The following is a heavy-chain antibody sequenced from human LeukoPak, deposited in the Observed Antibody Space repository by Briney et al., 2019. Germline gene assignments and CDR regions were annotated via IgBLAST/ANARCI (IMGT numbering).Heavy chain of an antibody. J-gene: IGHJ4*02. Sequence: SETLSLTCTVSGGSVSDYYWSWIRQSPGKGLEWIGYIYYTGTTSYNPSLKSRVTISAETSKNQFSLNLISVTAADTAVYYCASRKLGNDYWGQGTLVTVSS. CDR1: GGSVSDYY. CDR2: IYYTGTT. V-gene: IGHV4-59*02. CDR3: ASRKLGNDY. D-gene: IGHD7-27*01.